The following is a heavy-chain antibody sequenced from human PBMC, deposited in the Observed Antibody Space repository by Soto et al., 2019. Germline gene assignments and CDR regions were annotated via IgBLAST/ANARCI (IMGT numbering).Heavy chain of an antibody. CDR3: ARPHVGGRYYVTFDY. J-gene: IGHJ4*02. CDR2: IIPIFGTS. CDR1: GGTFSSYA. V-gene: IGHV1-69*01. D-gene: IGHD1-26*01. Sequence: QVQLVQSGAEVKKPGSSVKVSCKASGGTFSSYAVTWVRQAPGQGREWMGGIIPIFGTSNYAQKFQGRVTITADESTNTAYMALHNLRSEDTAVYYCARPHVGGRYYVTFDYWGQGTLVTVSS.